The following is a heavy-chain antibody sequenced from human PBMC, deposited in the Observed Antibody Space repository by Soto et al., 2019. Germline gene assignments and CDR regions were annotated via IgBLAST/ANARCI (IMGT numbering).Heavy chain of an antibody. J-gene: IGHJ6*02. V-gene: IGHV3-30*18. Sequence: QVQLVESGGGVVQPGRSLRLSCAASGFTFSSYGMHWVRQAPGKGLEWVAVISYDGSNKYYADSVKGRFTISRDNSKNTLYLQMNSLRAEDTAVYYCAKGLGRHAWGRWDYYYGMDVWGQGTTVTVSS. D-gene: IGHD3-16*01. CDR3: AKGLGRHAWGRWDYYYGMDV. CDR1: GFTFSSYG. CDR2: ISYDGSNK.